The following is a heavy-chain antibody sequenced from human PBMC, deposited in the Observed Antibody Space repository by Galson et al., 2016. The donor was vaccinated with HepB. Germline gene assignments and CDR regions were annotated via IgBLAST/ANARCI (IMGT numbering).Heavy chain of an antibody. CDR3: TRVGYRLSFGAPIKDYGMDV. CDR1: GFTFSDSA. J-gene: IGHJ6*02. Sequence: SLRLSCAASGFTFSDSAMHWVRQASGKGLEWVGRIRSKSNNYANAYAPSGKGSFTISREDSTRMAFLQMNSLKTEDTAVYYCTRVGYRLSFGAPIKDYGMDVWGQGTTVTVSS. CDR2: IRSKSNNYAN. D-gene: IGHD2-15*01. V-gene: IGHV3-73*01.